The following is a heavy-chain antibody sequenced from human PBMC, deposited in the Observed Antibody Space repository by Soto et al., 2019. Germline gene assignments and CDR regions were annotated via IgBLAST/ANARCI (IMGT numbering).Heavy chain of an antibody. J-gene: IGHJ6*02. D-gene: IGHD1-26*01. V-gene: IGHV4-34*01. CDR2: INHSGST. CDR1: GGSFSGYY. Sequence: SETLSLTCAVYGGSFSGYYWSWIRQPPGKGLEWIGEINHSGSTNYNPSLKSRVTISVDTSKNQFSLKLSSVTAADTAVYYCARGSLSYYYYYGMDVWGQGPRSPSP. CDR3: ARGSLSYYYYYGMDV.